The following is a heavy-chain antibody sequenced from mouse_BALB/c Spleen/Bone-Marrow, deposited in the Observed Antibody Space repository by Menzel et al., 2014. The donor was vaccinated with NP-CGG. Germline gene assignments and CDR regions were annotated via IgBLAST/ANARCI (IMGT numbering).Heavy chain of an antibody. CDR1: GFTFSNYG. V-gene: IGHV5-9-2*01. CDR3: ARHAYYDQTEVSFVY. D-gene: IGHD2-4*01. Sequence: EVQLVESGGGLVKSGGSLKLSCAASGFTFSNYGMSWVRQTPEKRLEWVATISSGGGYTFYSDSVKGRFTISRDNAKNNLYLQLSSLRSEDTAVYYCARHAYYDQTEVSFVYWGQGTLVTVSA. J-gene: IGHJ3*01. CDR2: ISSGGGYT.